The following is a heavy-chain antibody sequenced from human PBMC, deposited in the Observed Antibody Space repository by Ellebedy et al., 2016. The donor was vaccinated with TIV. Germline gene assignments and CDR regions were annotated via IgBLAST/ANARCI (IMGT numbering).Heavy chain of an antibody. J-gene: IGHJ6*02. V-gene: IGHV1-18*04. Sequence: ASVKVSCKASGYTFTSYGISWVRQAPGQGLEWMGWISAYNGNTNYAQKLQGRVTMTTGTSTSTAYMELRSLRSDDTAVYYCARIIAERYYYYGMDVWGQGTTVTVSS. CDR2: ISAYNGNT. CDR3: ARIIAERYYYYGMDV. D-gene: IGHD6-13*01. CDR1: GYTFTSYG.